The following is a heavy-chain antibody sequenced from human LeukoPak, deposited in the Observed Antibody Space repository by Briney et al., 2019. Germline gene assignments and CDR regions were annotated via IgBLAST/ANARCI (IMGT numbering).Heavy chain of an antibody. J-gene: IGHJ4*02. CDR1: GGSFSGYY. Sequence: SETLSLTCAVYGGSFSGYYWSWIRQPPGKGLEWIGEINHSGSTNYNPSLKSRVTISVDTSKNQFSLKLSSVTAADTAVYYCARVLMTTVFDYWGQGTLVTVSS. V-gene: IGHV4-34*01. CDR3: ARVLMTTVFDY. D-gene: IGHD4-17*01. CDR2: INHSGST.